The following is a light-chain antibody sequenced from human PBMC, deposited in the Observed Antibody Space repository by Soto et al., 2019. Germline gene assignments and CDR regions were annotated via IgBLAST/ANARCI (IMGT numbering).Light chain of an antibody. CDR1: QESRND. CDR2: AAS. J-gene: IGKJ5*01. Sequence: DIHMTQSPSSLSASLLYIVTITCXASQESRNDLGLYQQKPGKAPKRLIYAASSLQSGVPSRFSGSGSGTEFTLTISSLQPEDFGTYYCLQHNSYPITFGRGTRLEI. V-gene: IGKV1-17*01. CDR3: LQHNSYPIT.